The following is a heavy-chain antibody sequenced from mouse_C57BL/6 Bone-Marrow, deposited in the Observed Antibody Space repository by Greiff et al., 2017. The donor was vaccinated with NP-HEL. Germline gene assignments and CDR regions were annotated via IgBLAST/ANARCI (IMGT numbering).Heavy chain of an antibody. V-gene: IGHV1-47*01. CDR1: GYTFTTYP. J-gene: IGHJ3*01. Sequence: QVQLQQSGAELLKPGASVKMSCKASGYTFTTYPIEWMKQNHGKSLEWIGNFHPYNDDTKYNEKFKGKATLTVEQSSSTVYLELSRLTSDGSAVYYCARKGRFAWFAYWGQGTLVTVSA. CDR2: FHPYNDDT. CDR3: ARKGRFAWFAY. D-gene: IGHD3-3*01.